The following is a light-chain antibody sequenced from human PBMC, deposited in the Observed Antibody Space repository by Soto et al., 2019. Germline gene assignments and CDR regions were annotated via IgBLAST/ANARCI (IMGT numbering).Light chain of an antibody. J-gene: IGLJ2*01. CDR2: DVI. Sequence: QSALTQPASVSGSPGQSITISCTGTSSDTGGYNFVSWYQQHPGKAPKLIIYDVINRPSGVSNRFSGSKSGNTASLTISGLQAEDEADYYCSSYTSSSTPLFGGGTKLTVL. V-gene: IGLV2-14*03. CDR3: SSYTSSSTPL. CDR1: SSDTGGYNF.